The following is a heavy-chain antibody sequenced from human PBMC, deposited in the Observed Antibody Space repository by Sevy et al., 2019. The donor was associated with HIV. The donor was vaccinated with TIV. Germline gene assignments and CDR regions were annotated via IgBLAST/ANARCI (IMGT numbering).Heavy chain of an antibody. D-gene: IGHD5-12*01. J-gene: IGHJ4*02. V-gene: IGHV4-31*03. Sequence: SETVPHLQCLWCLHQQCYLLLDLDPPAPREGPGVDWGHLLQWEHLSQPVPKSRVTISLDTSKNQFSLKVSSVTAADTAIYYCARRAYSGYDLGSKAGAFDYWGQGTLVTVSS. CDR2: LLQWEH. CDR3: ARRAYSGYDLGSKAGAFDY. CDR1: CLHQQCYLL.